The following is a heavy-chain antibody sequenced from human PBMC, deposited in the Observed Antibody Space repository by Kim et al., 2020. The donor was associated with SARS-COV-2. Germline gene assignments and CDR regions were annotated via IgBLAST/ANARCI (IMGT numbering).Heavy chain of an antibody. D-gene: IGHD2-21*02. CDR1: GFTFSSYA. V-gene: IGHV3-30*04. Sequence: GGSLRLSCAASGFTFSSYAMHWVRQAPGKGLEWVAVISYDGSNKYYADSVKGRFTISRDNSKNTLYLQMNSLRAEDTAVYYCAREGYCGGDCYSVVPYYYYGMDVWGQGTTVTVSS. CDR3: AREGYCGGDCYSVVPYYYYGMDV. J-gene: IGHJ6*02. CDR2: ISYDGSNK.